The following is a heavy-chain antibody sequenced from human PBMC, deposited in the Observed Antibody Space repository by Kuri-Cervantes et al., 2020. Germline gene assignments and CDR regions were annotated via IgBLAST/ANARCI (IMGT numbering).Heavy chain of an antibody. CDR1: GYTFTGYY. D-gene: IGHD4/OR15-4a*01. J-gene: IGHJ3*02. CDR3: ARRFGNGRLSYYDANDNMADDAFDI. Sequence: ASVKVSCKASGYTFTGYYLHWVRQAPGQGLEGMGWINPNSGGTNYPQNFQGRVTMTRDTSISTVYMELTSLRSDDTAVYYCARRFGNGRLSYYDANDNMADDAFDIWGQGTMVTVSS. V-gene: IGHV1-2*02. CDR2: INPNSGGT.